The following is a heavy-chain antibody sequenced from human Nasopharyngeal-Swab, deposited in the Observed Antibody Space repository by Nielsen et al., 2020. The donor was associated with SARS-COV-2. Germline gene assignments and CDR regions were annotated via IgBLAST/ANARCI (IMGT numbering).Heavy chain of an antibody. CDR1: GFTFSTYA. J-gene: IGHJ4*02. V-gene: IGHV3-23*01. CDR3: AKRGDYYESSGLGD. D-gene: IGHD3-22*01. CDR2: ISGSGGST. Sequence: GESLKISCAASGFTFSTYAMYWVRQPPAKGLEWVSIISGSGGSTYYADSVKGRFTISRDNSKNTLYLQMNSLRAEDTAVYYCAKRGDYYESSGLGDWGQGTLVTVSS.